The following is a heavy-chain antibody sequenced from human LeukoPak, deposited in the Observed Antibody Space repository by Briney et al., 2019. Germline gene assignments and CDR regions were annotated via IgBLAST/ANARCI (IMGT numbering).Heavy chain of an antibody. J-gene: IGHJ3*02. V-gene: IGHV3-9*01. Sequence: GGSLRLSCAASGFTFDDYAMHWVRQAPGKGLEWVSGISWNSGSIGYADSVKGRFTISRDNAKNSLYLQMNSLRAEDTASYYCAKDILRDVPLGAFDIWGQGTMVTVSS. CDR3: AKDILRDVPLGAFDI. CDR1: GFTFDDYA. D-gene: IGHD2-15*01. CDR2: ISWNSGSI.